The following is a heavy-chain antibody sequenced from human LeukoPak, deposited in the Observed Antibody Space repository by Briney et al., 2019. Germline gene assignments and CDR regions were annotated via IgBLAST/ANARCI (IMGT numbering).Heavy chain of an antibody. CDR1: GFTFSNYM. D-gene: IGHD1-20*01. CDR2: IKSDGITI. V-gene: IGHV3-74*01. J-gene: IGHJ4*02. Sequence: SGVSLRLSCAASGFTFSNYMMHWVRQAPGKGLVWVSRIKSDGITITYADSVKGRFTISRDNAKNTLYLQMNSLRAEDTAVYYCLRDLNWSLDQWGQGTLVTVSS. CDR3: LRDLNWSLDQ.